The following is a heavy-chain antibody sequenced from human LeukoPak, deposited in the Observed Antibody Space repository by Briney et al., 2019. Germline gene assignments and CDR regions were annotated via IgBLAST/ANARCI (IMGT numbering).Heavy chain of an antibody. CDR2: INTDGSTT. CDR3: ARGVDY. V-gene: IGHV3-74*01. Sequence: GGSLRLSCAASGFTFSSYWLHWVRHAPGKGLVWVSRINTDGSTTIYADSVNGRFTISRDNAKNTLYLQMNSRRDEDTAVYYCARGVDYWGQEPVVGVSS. J-gene: IGHJ4*02. CDR1: GFTFSSYW.